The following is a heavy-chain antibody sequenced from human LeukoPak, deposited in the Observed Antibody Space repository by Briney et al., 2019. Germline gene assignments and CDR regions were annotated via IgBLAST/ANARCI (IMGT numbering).Heavy chain of an antibody. D-gene: IGHD4-17*01. CDR2: ISSSGSGSTI. CDR1: GFTFTSYE. J-gene: IGHJ2*01. V-gene: IGHV3-48*03. Sequence: GGSLRLSCAASGFTFTSYEMNWVRQAPGKGLEWVSYISSSGSGSTIYYADSVKGRFTISRDNAKNSLYLQMNSLRAEDTAVYYCARSETTNRRGFFDLWGRGTLVTVSS. CDR3: ARSETTNRRGFFDL.